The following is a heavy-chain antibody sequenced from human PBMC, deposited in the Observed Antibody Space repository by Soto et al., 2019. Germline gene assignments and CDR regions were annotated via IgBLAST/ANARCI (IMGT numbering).Heavy chain of an antibody. V-gene: IGHV1-2*02. CDR1: GYTFTGYY. D-gene: IGHD6-6*01. J-gene: IGHJ5*02. CDR2: INPNSGGT. CDR3: ARDWCSSSSAWFDL. Sequence: GPPVKVSCKASGYTFTGYYMHWVRQAPGQGLEWMGWINPNSGGTNYAQKFQGRVTMTRDTSISTAYMELSRLRSDDTAVYYCARDWCSSSSAWFDLWGQGTLVTGSS.